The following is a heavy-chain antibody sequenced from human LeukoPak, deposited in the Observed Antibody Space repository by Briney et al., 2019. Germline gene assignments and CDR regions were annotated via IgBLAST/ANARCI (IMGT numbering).Heavy chain of an antibody. CDR3: ARTARSPSYYYDSSGYAPWADY. J-gene: IGHJ4*02. CDR1: GYTFTSYG. CDR2: ISAYNGNT. V-gene: IGHV1-18*01. Sequence: GASVKVSCKTSGYTFTSYGVSWVRQAPGQGLEWMGWISAYNGNTNYAQKLQGRVTMTTDTSTSTAYMELRSLRSDDTAVYYCARTARSPSYYYDSSGYAPWADYWGQGTLVTVSS. D-gene: IGHD3-22*01.